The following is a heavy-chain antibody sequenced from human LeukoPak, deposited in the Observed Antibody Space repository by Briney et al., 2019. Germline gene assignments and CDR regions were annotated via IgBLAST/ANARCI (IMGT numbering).Heavy chain of an antibody. V-gene: IGHV4-31*03. D-gene: IGHD3-10*01. CDR3: ARDRRGGQIR. Sequence: TPSETLSLTCTVSGVSISSGGYYWSWIRQHPGKGLEWIGYIYYSGNTYYNPSLKSRVTISVDTSKNQFSLKLSSVTAADMAVYYCARDRRGGQIRWGQGTLVTISS. CDR2: IYYSGNT. CDR1: GVSISSGGYY. J-gene: IGHJ4*02.